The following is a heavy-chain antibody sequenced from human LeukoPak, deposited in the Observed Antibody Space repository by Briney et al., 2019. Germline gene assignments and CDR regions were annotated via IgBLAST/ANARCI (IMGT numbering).Heavy chain of an antibody. D-gene: IGHD2-15*01. V-gene: IGHV3-21*01. J-gene: IGHJ4*02. CDR1: GFTFSSYS. Sequence: GGSLRLSCAASGFTFSSYSMNWVRQAPGKGLEWVSSISSSSSYIYYADSVKGRFIISTDNDKNTLYLLINSRRADDTTVEYCSGCSSHYCSWASWGQGTLVTVSS. CDR3: SGCSSHYCSWAS. CDR2: ISSSSSYI.